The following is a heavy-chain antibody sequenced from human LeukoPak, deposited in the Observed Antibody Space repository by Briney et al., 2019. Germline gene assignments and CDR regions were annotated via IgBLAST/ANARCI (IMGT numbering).Heavy chain of an antibody. J-gene: IGHJ5*02. D-gene: IGHD3-22*01. Sequence: SETLSLTCTVSGGSISSGGYYWSWIRQHPGKGLEWIGYIYYSGSIYYNPSLKSRVTISVDTSKNQFSLKLSSVTAADTAVYYCASGYYDSWFDPWGQGTLVTVSS. CDR3: ASGYYDSWFDP. CDR1: GGSISSGGYY. CDR2: IYYSGSI. V-gene: IGHV4-31*03.